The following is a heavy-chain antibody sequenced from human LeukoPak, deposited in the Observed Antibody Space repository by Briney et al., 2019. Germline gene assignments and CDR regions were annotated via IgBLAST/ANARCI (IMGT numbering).Heavy chain of an antibody. D-gene: IGHD3-10*01. CDR2: ISGSGSNT. Sequence: GGSLRLSCAASGFGFSSYWMSWVRQAPGKGLEWVSGISGSGSNTYYADSVKGRFTISRDNPKNTLYLQMNSLRAEDTAVYYCARHGFGVFEGYWGQGTLVTVSS. V-gene: IGHV3-23*01. CDR1: GFGFSSYW. J-gene: IGHJ4*02. CDR3: ARHGFGVFEGY.